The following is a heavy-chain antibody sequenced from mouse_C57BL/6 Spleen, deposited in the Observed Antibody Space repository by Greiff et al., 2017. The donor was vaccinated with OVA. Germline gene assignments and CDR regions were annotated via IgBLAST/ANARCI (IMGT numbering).Heavy chain of an antibody. D-gene: IGHD1-1*01. CDR2: IDPSDSET. Sequence: VQLQQPGAELVRPGSSVKLSCKASGYTFTSYWMHWVKQRPIQGLEWIGNIDPSDSETHYNQKFKDKATLTVDKSSSTAYMQLSSLTSEDSAVYYCARGGSSYVRYYFDYWGQGTTLTVSS. CDR3: ARGGSSYVRYYFDY. CDR1: GYTFTSYW. J-gene: IGHJ2*01. V-gene: IGHV1-52*01.